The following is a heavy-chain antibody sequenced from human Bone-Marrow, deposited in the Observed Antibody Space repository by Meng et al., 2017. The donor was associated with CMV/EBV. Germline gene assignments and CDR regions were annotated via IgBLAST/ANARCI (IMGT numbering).Heavy chain of an antibody. CDR3: ARNNYDFWSGGPYYYGMDV. J-gene: IGHJ6*02. Sequence: SETLSLTCTVSGGSVSSGSYYWSWIRQPPGKGLEWIGYIYYSGSTNYNPSLKSRVTISVDTSKNQFSLKLSSVTAADTAVYYCARNNYDFWSGGPYYYGMDVWGQGTTVPVSS. CDR1: GGSVSSGSYY. D-gene: IGHD3-3*01. CDR2: IYYSGST. V-gene: IGHV4-61*01.